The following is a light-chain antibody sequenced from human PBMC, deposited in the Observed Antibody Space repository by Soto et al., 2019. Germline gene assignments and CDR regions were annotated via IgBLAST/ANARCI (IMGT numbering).Light chain of an antibody. V-gene: IGKV3-20*01. CDR1: QSLSSNY. CDR3: QQCGSSPET. J-gene: IGKJ1*01. CDR2: DAS. Sequence: EIVLTQSPGTLSFSPGERATLSCRASQSLSSNYLAWYQQKPGQAPRLLIYDASNRATGVPGRFSGSGSGTDFTLTISRLEPEDFAVYYCQQCGSSPETFGQGTMVDIK.